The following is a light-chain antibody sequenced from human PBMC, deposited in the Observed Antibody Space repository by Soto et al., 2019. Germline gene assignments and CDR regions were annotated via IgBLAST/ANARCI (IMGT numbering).Light chain of an antibody. CDR3: SSYTSSSATVV. CDR2: EVS. V-gene: IGLV2-14*01. CDR1: SSGVGAYNY. J-gene: IGLJ2*01. Sequence: QSVLTQPASVSGSPGQSITISCTGTSSGVGAYNYVSWYQQHPGKAPKLMIYEVSNRPSGVSNRFSGSKSGNTASLTISGLQAEDEADYYCSSYTSSSATVVFGGGTKLTVL.